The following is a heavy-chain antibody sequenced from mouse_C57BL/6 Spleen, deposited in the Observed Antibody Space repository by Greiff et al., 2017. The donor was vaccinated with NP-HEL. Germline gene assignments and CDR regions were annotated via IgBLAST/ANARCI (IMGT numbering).Heavy chain of an antibody. V-gene: IGHV5-6*02. CDR1: GFTFSSYG. D-gene: IGHD1-1*01. CDR2: ISSGGSYT. Sequence: DVMLVESGGDLVKPGGSLKLSCAASGFTFSSYGMSWVRQTPDKRLEWVATISSGGSYTYYPDSVKGRFTISRDNAKNTLYLQMSSLKSEDTAMYYCASSITTVVAHYYAMDYWGQGTSVTVSS. CDR3: ASSITTVVAHYYAMDY. J-gene: IGHJ4*01.